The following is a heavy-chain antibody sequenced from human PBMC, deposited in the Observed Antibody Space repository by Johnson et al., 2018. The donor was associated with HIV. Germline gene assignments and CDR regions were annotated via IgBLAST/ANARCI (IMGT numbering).Heavy chain of an antibody. D-gene: IGHD6-6*01. CDR2: LYSDGRT. Sequence: VQLVESGGGLVQPGGSLRLSCAASGLTVTDNYISWVRLAPGKGLEWVSLLYSDGRTFYADSVKGRFTISRDNSKNTVYLQMNSLRAEDTALHYCARAAAARSSGHDAFDIWGQGTMVTVSS. CDR3: ARAAAARSSGHDAFDI. V-gene: IGHV3-66*01. J-gene: IGHJ3*02. CDR1: GLTVTDNY.